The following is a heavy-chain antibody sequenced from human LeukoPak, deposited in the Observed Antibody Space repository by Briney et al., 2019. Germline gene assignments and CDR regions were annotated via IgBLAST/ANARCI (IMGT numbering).Heavy chain of an antibody. D-gene: IGHD3-10*01. J-gene: IGHJ4*02. CDR2: IYTSGST. V-gene: IGHV4-4*07. Sequence: PSETLSLTCTVSGGSISSYYWSRIRQPAGKGLEWIERIYTSGSTNYNPSLKSRVTMSVDTSKNQFSLKLSSVTAADTAVYYCASEYYGSGSYFFDYWGQGTLVTVSS. CDR1: GGSISSYY. CDR3: ASEYYGSGSYFFDY.